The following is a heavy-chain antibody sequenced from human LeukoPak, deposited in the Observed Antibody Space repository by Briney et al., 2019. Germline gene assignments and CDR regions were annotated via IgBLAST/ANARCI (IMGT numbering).Heavy chain of an antibody. Sequence: GGSLRLSCAASGFTFSSYAMSWVRQTPGKGLEWVSGITGSGGSTYYADSVKGRFTTSRDNSKSTLYLQMNSLRAEDTAVYYCAKDLSSPGYFFDYWGQGTLVSVSS. CDR3: AKDLSSPGYFFDY. J-gene: IGHJ4*02. V-gene: IGHV3-23*01. D-gene: IGHD6-6*01. CDR2: ITGSGGST. CDR1: GFTFSSYA.